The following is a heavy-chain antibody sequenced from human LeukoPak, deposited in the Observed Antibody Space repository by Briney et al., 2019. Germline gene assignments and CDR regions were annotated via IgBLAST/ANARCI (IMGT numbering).Heavy chain of an antibody. Sequence: GGSLRLSCAASGYTFSDFSVNWVRQAPGKGLEWVSSISVRSNYRYYADSVRGRFTISRDDARDSLLLQMNSLRAEDTAVYFCVRLRRNSDRSGYYYYYDYWGQGTLVTVSS. V-gene: IGHV3-21*01. D-gene: IGHD3-22*01. J-gene: IGHJ4*02. CDR3: VRLRRNSDRSGYYYYYDY. CDR1: GYTFSDFS. CDR2: ISVRSNYR.